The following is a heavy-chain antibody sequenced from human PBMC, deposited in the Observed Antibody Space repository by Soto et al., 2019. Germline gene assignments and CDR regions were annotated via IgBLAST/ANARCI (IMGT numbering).Heavy chain of an antibody. Sequence: QVQLQESGPGLVKPSGTLSLTCAVSGGSISSSTWWSWARQPPGKGLEWIGEIYHSGTANYNPSLKSRVTISMDKSNNRLSLALSSVTAADSSVYFCARHIAVTGTRGFDYWGQGTLVTVSS. V-gene: IGHV4-4*02. J-gene: IGHJ4*02. D-gene: IGHD6-19*01. CDR1: GGSISSSTW. CDR3: ARHIAVTGTRGFDY. CDR2: IYHSGTA.